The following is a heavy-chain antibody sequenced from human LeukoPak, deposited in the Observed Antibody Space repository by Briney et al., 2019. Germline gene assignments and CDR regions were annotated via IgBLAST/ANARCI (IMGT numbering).Heavy chain of an antibody. D-gene: IGHD1-26*01. CDR1: GGSFSGYY. V-gene: IGHV4-34*01. Sequence: SETLSLTFAVYGGSFSGYYWSWIRQPPGKGLEWIGEINHSGSTNYNPSLKSRVTISVDTSKNQFSLKLSSVTAADTAVYYCASSPVGATDYWGQGTLVTVSS. J-gene: IGHJ4*02. CDR3: ASSPVGATDY. CDR2: INHSGST.